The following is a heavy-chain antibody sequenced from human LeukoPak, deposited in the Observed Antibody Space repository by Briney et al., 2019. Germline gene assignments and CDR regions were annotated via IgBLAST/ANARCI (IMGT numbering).Heavy chain of an antibody. CDR2: IYPGDSDT. CDR3: ARIPDRFGAFDI. J-gene: IGHJ3*02. Sequence: ESLKISCKGSGYSFTSYCIGWVRQMPGKGLEWMGIIYPGDSDTRYSPSFQGQVTISADKSLSTAYLQWSSLKASDTAMYYCARIPDRFGAFDIWGQGTMVTVSS. D-gene: IGHD3-3*01. V-gene: IGHV5-51*01. CDR1: GYSFTSYC.